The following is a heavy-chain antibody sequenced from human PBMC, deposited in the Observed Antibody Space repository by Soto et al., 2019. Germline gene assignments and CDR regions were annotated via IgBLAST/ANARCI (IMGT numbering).Heavy chain of an antibody. CDR2: LDNGGSGT. V-gene: IGHV3-74*01. D-gene: IGHD3-22*01. J-gene: IGHJ4*02. CDR3: ARGPANSGYYIDY. Sequence: EVQLVESGGGLVQPGGSLRLSCAASGFTFTSHWMHWVRHAPGQGLVWVSRLDNGGSGTLYADSMGGRFTISRDNAKNTLYLHIYGLRAEDTAVYYCARGPANSGYYIDYWGQGTLVTVSS. CDR1: GFTFTSHW.